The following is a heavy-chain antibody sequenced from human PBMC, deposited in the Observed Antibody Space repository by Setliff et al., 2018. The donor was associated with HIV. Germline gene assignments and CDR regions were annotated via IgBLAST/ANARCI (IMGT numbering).Heavy chain of an antibody. Sequence: ASVKVSCKASGYTFTSYDINWVRQATGQGLEWMGWMNPNSGNTGYAQKFQGRVTMTRDTSTSTVYMELSSLRSEDTAVYYCARGSGSYYDGAFDIWGQGTMVTVSS. CDR1: GYTFTSYD. CDR2: MNPNSGNT. D-gene: IGHD1-26*01. CDR3: ARGSGSYYDGAFDI. V-gene: IGHV1-8*02. J-gene: IGHJ3*02.